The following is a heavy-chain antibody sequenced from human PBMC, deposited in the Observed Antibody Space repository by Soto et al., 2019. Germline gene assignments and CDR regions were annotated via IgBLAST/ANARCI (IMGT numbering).Heavy chain of an antibody. J-gene: IGHJ4*02. Sequence: VQLVESGGGLVQPGGSLRLSCAASGLIFSNYGMHWVRQAPGKGLEWVAVVSSAGSTKYYADSVKGRFTISRDNSKNTVFLQMNSLRAEDTAVYYCAKDLGYSYGGFFDYWGQGTLVTVSS. D-gene: IGHD5-18*01. CDR2: VSSAGSTK. CDR3: AKDLGYSYGGFFDY. CDR1: GLIFSNYG. V-gene: IGHV3-30*18.